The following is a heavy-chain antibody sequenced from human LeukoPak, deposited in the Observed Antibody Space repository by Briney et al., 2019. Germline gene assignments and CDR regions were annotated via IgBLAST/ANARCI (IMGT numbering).Heavy chain of an antibody. CDR1: GFIFSNYW. J-gene: IGHJ4*02. Sequence: GSLRLSCAASGFIFSNYWMQWVRQAPGKGLEWVANIRQDGSETYYVDSVKGRFTISRDNAKNSLYLQMNSLRAEDTAVYYCVRGGFYRYSGTSGDYWGQGSQVTVSS. CDR3: VRGGFYRYSGTSGDY. CDR2: IRQDGSET. D-gene: IGHD1-26*01. V-gene: IGHV3-7*01.